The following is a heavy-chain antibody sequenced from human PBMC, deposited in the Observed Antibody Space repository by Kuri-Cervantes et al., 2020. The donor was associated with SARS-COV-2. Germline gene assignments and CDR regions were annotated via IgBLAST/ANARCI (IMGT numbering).Heavy chain of an antibody. CDR3: ARAPVPYGSGSHSSAGHYYGMDV. Sequence: ASVKVSCKASGYTFTSYGSSWARQAPGQGLEWMGWISAYNGNTNYAQKRQGRVTMTTDTSTSTAYMELRSLRSDDTAVYYCARAPVPYGSGSHSSAGHYYGMDVWGQGTTVTVSS. D-gene: IGHD3-10*01. V-gene: IGHV1-18*01. CDR2: ISAYNGNT. CDR1: GYTFTSYG. J-gene: IGHJ6*02.